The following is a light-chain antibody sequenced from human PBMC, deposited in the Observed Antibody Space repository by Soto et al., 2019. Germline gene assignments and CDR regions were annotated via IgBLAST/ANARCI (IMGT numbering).Light chain of an antibody. CDR1: QSVSSN. CDR3: QQYNNWPPLT. J-gene: IGKJ4*01. CDR2: GAS. Sequence: EIVMTQSPATLSVSPGERATLSRRASQSVSSNLAWYQQEPGQAPRLLIYGASTTATGIPARSSGSGSGTEFTLAISSLQSEDGAVYDCQQYNNWPPLTVGGGTKVEIK. V-gene: IGKV3-15*01.